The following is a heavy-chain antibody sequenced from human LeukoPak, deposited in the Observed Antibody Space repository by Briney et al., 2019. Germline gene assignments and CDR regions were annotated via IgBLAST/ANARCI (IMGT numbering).Heavy chain of an antibody. CDR2: IYYSGST. J-gene: IGHJ6*02. Sequence: PSETLSLTCTVSGGSISSSSYYWGWIRQPPGKGLEWIGSIYYSGSTYYNPSLKSRVTISVDTSKNQFSLKLTSVTAADTAMYYCARHSPGYYYYGMDVWGQGTTVTVSS. CDR1: GGSISSSSYY. CDR3: ARHSPGYYYYGMDV. V-gene: IGHV4-39*01.